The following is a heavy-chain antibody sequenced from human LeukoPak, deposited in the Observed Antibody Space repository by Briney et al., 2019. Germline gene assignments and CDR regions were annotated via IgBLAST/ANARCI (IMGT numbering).Heavy chain of an antibody. CDR1: GYTFTSYD. J-gene: IGHJ4*02. D-gene: IGHD3-16*01. CDR3: ARSPITFGGVKTPDY. CDR2: MNPNSGNT. Sequence: GASVKVSCKASGYTFTSYDINWVRQATGQGLEWKGWMNPNSGNTGYAQKFQGRVTMTRNTSISTAYMELSSLRSEDTAVYYCARSPITFGGVKTPDYWGQGTLVTVSS. V-gene: IGHV1-8*01.